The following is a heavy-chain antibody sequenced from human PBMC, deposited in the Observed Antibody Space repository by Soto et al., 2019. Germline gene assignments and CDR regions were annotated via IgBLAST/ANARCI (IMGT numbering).Heavy chain of an antibody. CDR3: ARGRGQQLASWFDP. CDR1: GGSISSGGYY. J-gene: IGHJ5*02. Sequence: QVQLQESGPGLVKPSQTLSLTCTVSGGSISSGGYYWSWIRQHPGKGLEWIGYIYYSGSTYYNPSLKSRVTLSVDTSMHHFTLSLSSVTAADTAVYYCARGRGQQLASWFDPWGQGTLVTV. D-gene: IGHD6-13*01. V-gene: IGHV4-31*03. CDR2: IYYSGST.